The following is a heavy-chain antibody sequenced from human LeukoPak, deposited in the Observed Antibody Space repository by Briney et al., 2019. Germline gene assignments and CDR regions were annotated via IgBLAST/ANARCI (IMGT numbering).Heavy chain of an antibody. CDR2: ISRQGNTI. CDR3: ARDLGDNYTPERLTP. V-gene: IGHV3-11*01. D-gene: IGHD3-3*01. CDR1: GFIFGDYY. Sequence: GGSLGLSCEASGFIFGDYYMNWIRQAPGKGPEWISFISRQGNTIYYAASVRGRFTISRDNAKNSLYLQMNSLRAEDTAVYYCARDLGDNYTPERLTPWGQGTLVTVSS. J-gene: IGHJ5*02.